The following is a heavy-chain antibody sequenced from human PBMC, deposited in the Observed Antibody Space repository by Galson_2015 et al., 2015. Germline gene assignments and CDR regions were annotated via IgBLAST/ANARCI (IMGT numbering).Heavy chain of an antibody. CDR1: GFTFSSYS. CDR3: ARENLRFLEWSYGMDV. V-gene: IGHV3-48*02. D-gene: IGHD3-3*01. CDR2: ISSSSSTI. J-gene: IGHJ6*02. Sequence: SLRLSCAASGFTFSSYSMNWVRQAPGKGLEWVSYISSSSSTIYYADSVKGRFTISRDNAKNSLYLQMNSLRDEDTAVYYCARENLRFLEWSYGMDVWGQGTTVTVSS.